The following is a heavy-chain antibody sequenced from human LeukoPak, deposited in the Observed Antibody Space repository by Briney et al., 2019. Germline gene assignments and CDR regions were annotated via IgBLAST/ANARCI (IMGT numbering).Heavy chain of an antibody. D-gene: IGHD3-10*01. CDR3: ARANSYGSGSLVN. Sequence: ASVKVSCKASGYSFTDYYMHWVRQAPGQGLEWMGWINPNSGGTSYAQKFQGRVTMTRDTSISTAYVELSGLTSDDTAVYYCARANSYGSGSLVNWGQGTLVTVSS. CDR2: INPNSGGT. CDR1: GYSFTDYY. V-gene: IGHV1-2*02. J-gene: IGHJ4*02.